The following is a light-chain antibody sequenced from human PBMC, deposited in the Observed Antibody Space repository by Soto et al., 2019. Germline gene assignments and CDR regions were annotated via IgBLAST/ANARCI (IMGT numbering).Light chain of an antibody. J-gene: IGKJ5*01. V-gene: IGKV1-12*01. CDR1: QDISSW. CDR3: QQTDSFPIT. CDR2: ATS. Sequence: DIQMTQSPSSVSASVGDRVTITCRASQDISSWLVWYQQKPGIAPKLLIYATSNLQSGVPSRFSGSGSGTDFTLTISSLQPEDFATCHCQQTDSFPITFGQGTRLEIK.